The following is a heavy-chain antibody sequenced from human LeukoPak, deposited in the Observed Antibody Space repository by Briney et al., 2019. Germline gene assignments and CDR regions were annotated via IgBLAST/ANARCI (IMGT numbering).Heavy chain of an antibody. CDR2: IYYSGST. J-gene: IGHJ5*02. V-gene: IGHV4-59*01. CDR1: GGSFSGYY. CDR3: ARDLRYCSGGNCFSGNWFDP. Sequence: PSETLSLTCAVYGGSFSGYYWSWIRQPPGRGLEWIGYIYYSGSTNYNPSLKSRVTISVDTSKNQFSLKLSSVTAADTAVYYCARDLRYCSGGNCFSGNWFDPWGQGTLVTVSS. D-gene: IGHD2-15*01.